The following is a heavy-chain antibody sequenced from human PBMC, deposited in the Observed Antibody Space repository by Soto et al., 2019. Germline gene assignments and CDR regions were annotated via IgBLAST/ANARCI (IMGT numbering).Heavy chain of an antibody. J-gene: IGHJ6*02. CDR1: GFTFSSYS. CDR3: AVVPAANGHYGMDV. Sequence: EVQLVESGGGLVQPGGSLRLSCAASGFTFSSYSMNWVRQAPGKGLEWVSYISSSSSTIYYADSVKGRFTISRDNAKNSLYRQMNSLRAEDKAVYYCAVVPAANGHYGMDVWGQGTTVTVSS. CDR2: ISSSSSTI. D-gene: IGHD2-2*01. V-gene: IGHV3-48*01.